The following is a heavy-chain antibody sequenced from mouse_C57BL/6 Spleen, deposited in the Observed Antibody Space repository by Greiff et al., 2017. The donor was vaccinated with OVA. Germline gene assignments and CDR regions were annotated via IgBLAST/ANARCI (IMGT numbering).Heavy chain of an antibody. CDR2: ISYDGSN. CDR3: ARGTGYDVWFAY. D-gene: IGHD2-2*01. V-gene: IGHV3-6*01. CDR1: GYSITSGYY. J-gene: IGHJ3*01. Sequence: EVQLQESGPGLVKPSQSLSLTCSVTGYSITSGYYWNWIRQFPGNKLEWMGYISYDGSNNYNPSLKNRISITRDTSKNQFFVKLNSVTTEDTATYYCARGTGYDVWFAYWGQGTLVTVSA.